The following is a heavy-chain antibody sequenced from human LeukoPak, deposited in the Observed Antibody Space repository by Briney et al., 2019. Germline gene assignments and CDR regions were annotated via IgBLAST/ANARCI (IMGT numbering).Heavy chain of an antibody. CDR1: GGSFSGYY. V-gene: IGHV4-34*01. CDR3: ARGSGGLGYCTNGVCYLLN. CDR2: INHSGST. J-gene: IGHJ4*02. D-gene: IGHD2-8*01. Sequence: PSETLSLTCAVYGGSFSGYYWSWIRQPPGKGLEWIGEINHSGSTNYNPSLKSRVTISVDTSKNQFSLKLSSVTAADTAVYYCARGSGGLGYCTNGVCYLLNWGQGTLVTVSS.